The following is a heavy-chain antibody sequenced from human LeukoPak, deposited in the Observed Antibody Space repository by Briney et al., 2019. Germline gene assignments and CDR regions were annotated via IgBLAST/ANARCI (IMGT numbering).Heavy chain of an antibody. V-gene: IGHV3-33*01. CDR2: IWYDGINK. Sequence: QPGGSLRLSCAASGFIFSSYGMHWVRQAPGKGLEWVTVIWYDGINKYYADSVKGRFTISRDNSKNTLYLQMNSLRVEDAAIYYCARDSSGYDVGYSFDYWGQGTLVTVSS. D-gene: IGHD5-12*01. CDR1: GFIFSSYG. CDR3: ARDSSGYDVGYSFDY. J-gene: IGHJ4*02.